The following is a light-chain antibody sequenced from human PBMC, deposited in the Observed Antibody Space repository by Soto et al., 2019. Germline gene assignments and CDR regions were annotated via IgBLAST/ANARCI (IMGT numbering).Light chain of an antibody. J-gene: IGKJ2*01. V-gene: IGKV2-30*01. CDR1: QSLVYSDGNTY. CDR3: MQGSNWPYT. Sequence: DVVMTQSPLTLPVTLGQPASISCWASQSLVYSDGNTYLSWFQQRPGQSPRRLIYQVSNRDSGVTDRFSGSGSGADFTLRISRVEAEDVAVYYCMQGSNWPYTFGQGTKLEIK. CDR2: QVS.